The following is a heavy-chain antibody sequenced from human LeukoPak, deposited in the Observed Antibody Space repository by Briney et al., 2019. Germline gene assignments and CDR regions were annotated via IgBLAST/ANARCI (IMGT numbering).Heavy chain of an antibody. CDR3: ARGFGSSIPYSYYYYLDV. D-gene: IGHD6-6*01. CDR1: GFTFSSYN. V-gene: IGHV3-21*01. CDR2: ISSSTSYI. Sequence: GGSLRLSCAASGFTFSSYNMNWVRQAPGKGLEWVSSISSSTSYIYYADSVKGRFTISRDNAKNSLYLQMNSLRAEDDTAVYYCARGFGSSIPYSYYYYLDVWGKGTTATVSS. J-gene: IGHJ6*03.